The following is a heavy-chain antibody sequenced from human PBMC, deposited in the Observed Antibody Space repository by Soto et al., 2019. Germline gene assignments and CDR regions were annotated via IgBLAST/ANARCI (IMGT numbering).Heavy chain of an antibody. J-gene: IGHJ4*02. D-gene: IGHD5-18*01. V-gene: IGHV4-59*13. CDR3: ARGRRNNYGFFAY. Sequence: SETLSLTCTFSGGSMYSYYWTWVRQPPRKGLEWIGNVFYNGTTSYSPSLKSRVAISVDTSKNQFSLKLNSVSAADTAVYDCARGRRNNYGFFAYWGQGALVTVS. CDR1: GGSMYSYY. CDR2: VFYNGTT.